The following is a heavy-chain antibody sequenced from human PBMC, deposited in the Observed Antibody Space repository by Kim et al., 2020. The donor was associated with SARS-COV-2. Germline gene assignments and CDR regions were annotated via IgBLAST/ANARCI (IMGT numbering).Heavy chain of an antibody. CDR2: IYYSGST. J-gene: IGHJ5*02. Sequence: SETLSLTCTVSGGSISSGGYYWSWIRQHPGKGLEWIGYIYYSGSTYYNPSLKSRVTISVDTSKNQFSLKLSSVTAVDTAVYYCARGVVVVPAAISRFDPWGQGTLVTVSS. V-gene: IGHV4-31*03. D-gene: IGHD2-2*01. CDR1: GGSISSGGYY. CDR3: ARGVVVVPAAISRFDP.